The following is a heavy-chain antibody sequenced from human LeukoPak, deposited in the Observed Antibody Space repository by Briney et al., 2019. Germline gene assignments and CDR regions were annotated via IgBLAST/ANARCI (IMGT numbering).Heavy chain of an antibody. CDR2: VSDDGSNK. V-gene: IGHV3-30*04. CDR1: GFTFRTYA. Sequence: GGSLRLSCAASGFTFRTYAMNWVRQAPGKGLEWVAVVSDDGSNKYYAESVKGQFTISRDNSKNTLYLQMNSLRAEDTAVYYCARAFSTTAFDYWGQGTLVTVSS. CDR3: ARAFSTTAFDY. J-gene: IGHJ4*02. D-gene: IGHD4-17*01.